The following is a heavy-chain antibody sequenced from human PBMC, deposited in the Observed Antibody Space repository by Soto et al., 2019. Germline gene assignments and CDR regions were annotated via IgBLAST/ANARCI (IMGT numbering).Heavy chain of an antibody. Sequence: QVQLVESGGGVVQPGRSLRLSCAASGFTFSSYAMHWVRQAPGKGLEWVAVISYDGSNKYYADSVKGRFTISRDNSKNPLNPQMNSLRAEDTAVYYCAREDGDYVLSPLFDPWGQGTLVTVSS. CDR3: AREDGDYVLSPLFDP. D-gene: IGHD4-17*01. J-gene: IGHJ5*02. CDR1: GFTFSSYA. CDR2: ISYDGSNK. V-gene: IGHV3-30-3*01.